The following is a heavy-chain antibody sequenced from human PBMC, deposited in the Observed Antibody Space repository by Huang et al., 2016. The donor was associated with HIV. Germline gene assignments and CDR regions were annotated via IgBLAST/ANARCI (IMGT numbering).Heavy chain of an antibody. J-gene: IGHJ4*02. CDR1: EYTLTELS. D-gene: IGHD3-9*01. CDR3: ATGFDVFFDF. CDR2: VDPESGET. V-gene: IGHV1-24*01. Sequence: QVQLVQSRAEVKKPGASVKVSCKVSEYTLTELSIHWVRQPPGKGLEWMGGVDPESGETIYAQKCQGRVTMTEETATETAFMELSGLRPEDTAVYYCATGFDVFFDFWGQGTLVTVSS.